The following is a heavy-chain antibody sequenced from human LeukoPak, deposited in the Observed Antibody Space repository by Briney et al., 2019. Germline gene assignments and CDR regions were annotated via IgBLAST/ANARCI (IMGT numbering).Heavy chain of an antibody. CDR3: ARSSQMDTAMVLSLDY. Sequence: ASVNVSFKASGYTFTVYYMHWVRQAPGQGLEWMGWINPNSGGTNYAQKFQGWVTMTRDTSISTAYMELSRLRSDDTAVYYCARSSQMDTAMVLSLDYWGQGTLVTVSS. V-gene: IGHV1-2*04. D-gene: IGHD5-18*01. CDR2: INPNSGGT. J-gene: IGHJ4*02. CDR1: GYTFTVYY.